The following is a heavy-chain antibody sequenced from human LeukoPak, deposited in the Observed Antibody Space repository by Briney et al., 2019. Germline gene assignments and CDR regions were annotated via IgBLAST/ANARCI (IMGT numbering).Heavy chain of an antibody. CDR3: ARDGHTYYDFWSGYNPSFFDY. CDR2: INPSGGST. J-gene: IGHJ4*02. V-gene: IGHV1-46*01. Sequence: ASVKVSCKASGYTFTGYYMHWVRQAPGQGLEWMGIINPSGGSTSYAQKFQGRVTMTRDTSTSTVYMELSSLRSEDTAVYYCARDGHTYYDFWSGYNPSFFDYWGQGTLVTVSS. CDR1: GYTFTGYY. D-gene: IGHD3-3*01.